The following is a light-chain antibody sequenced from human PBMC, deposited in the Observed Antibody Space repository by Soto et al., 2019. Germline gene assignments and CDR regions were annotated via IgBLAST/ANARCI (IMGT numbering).Light chain of an antibody. J-gene: IGKJ5*01. CDR2: DAS. V-gene: IGKV3-11*01. CDR1: QSVSNY. Sequence: EIVLTQSPVTLSLSPGERATLSCRASQSVSNYLAWYQQKPGQAPRLLIYDASNRAAGIPARFSGSGSGTDFTLTISSLEPEEFAVYYCQQRSNWPPITFGQGTRLEMK. CDR3: QQRSNWPPIT.